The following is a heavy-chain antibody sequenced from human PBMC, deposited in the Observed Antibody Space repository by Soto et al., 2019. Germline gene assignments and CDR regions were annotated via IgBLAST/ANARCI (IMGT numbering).Heavy chain of an antibody. CDR1: GFAFSSYT. J-gene: IGHJ4*02. V-gene: IGHV3-23*01. CDR2: ISASGGST. CDR3: AKDRGGFARGWEYYDF. D-gene: IGHD6-19*01. Sequence: GSLSISGAAAGFAFSSYTMCWVRQTPGKGLEWFSSISASGGSTYYGDSLKGRFTISRDNSKNTLNLHIKSLGVEDSAVYYCAKDRGGFARGWEYYDFWGQGTQVTVSS.